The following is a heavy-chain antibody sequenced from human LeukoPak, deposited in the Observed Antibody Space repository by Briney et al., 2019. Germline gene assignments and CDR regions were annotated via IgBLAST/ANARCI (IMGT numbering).Heavy chain of an antibody. V-gene: IGHV3-74*01. CDR1: GFTFSSYW. CDR3: ARGNYYGMDV. Sequence: GGSLRPSCAASGFTFSSYWMHWVRQAPGKGLVWVSRINSDGSTTSYVDSVKGRFTISRDNAKNTLYLQMNSLRAEDTAVYYCARGNYYGMDVWGQGTTVTVSS. CDR2: INSDGSTT. J-gene: IGHJ6*02.